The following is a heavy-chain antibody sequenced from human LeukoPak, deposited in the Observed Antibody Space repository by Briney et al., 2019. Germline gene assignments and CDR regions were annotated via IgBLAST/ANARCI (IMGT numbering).Heavy chain of an antibody. CDR1: GYTFTSYY. J-gene: IGHJ6*02. Sequence: AASVKVSCKASGYTFTSYYMHWVRQAPGQGLEWMGGIIPIFGTANYAQKFQGRVTITADESTSTAYMELSSLRSEDTAVYYCARETETHYYDSSGYYVTEYYYGMDVWGRGTTVTVSS. CDR2: IIPIFGTA. V-gene: IGHV1-69*13. D-gene: IGHD3-22*01. CDR3: ARETETHYYDSSGYYVTEYYYGMDV.